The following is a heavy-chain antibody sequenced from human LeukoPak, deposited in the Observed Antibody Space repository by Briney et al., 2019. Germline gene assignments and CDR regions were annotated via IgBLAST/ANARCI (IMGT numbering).Heavy chain of an antibody. J-gene: IGHJ4*02. CDR3: GRAL. CDR2: ISGLSSYT. Sequence: GGSLRLSCSASGFTFSDYDMNWVRQAPGKGLEWVSSISGLSSYTYYGEPVKGRFSISRDNAKNSLYLQMNSLGAEDTATYYCGRALWGQGILVTVSS. V-gene: IGHV3-21*01. CDR1: GFTFSDYD.